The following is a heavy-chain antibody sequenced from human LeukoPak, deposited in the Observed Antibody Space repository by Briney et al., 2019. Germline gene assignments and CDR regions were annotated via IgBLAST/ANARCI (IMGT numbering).Heavy chain of an antibody. D-gene: IGHD2-21*02. CDR3: ARDVYCGGDCHQPYFDY. J-gene: IGHJ4*02. CDR2: IRGSGSYI. V-gene: IGHV3-21*01. CDR1: GFTFSSYI. Sequence: PGGSLRLSCAASGFTFSSYIMNWVRQAPGKGLEWVSSIRGSGSYIYYADSVKGRFTISRDNAKNSLYLQMNSLRAEDTAVYYCARDVYCGGDCHQPYFDYWGQGTLVTVSS.